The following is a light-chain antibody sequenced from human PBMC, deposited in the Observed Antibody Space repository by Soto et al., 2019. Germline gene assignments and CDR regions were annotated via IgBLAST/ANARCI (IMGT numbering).Light chain of an antibody. CDR2: VAS. CDR3: TRYNNWPEYT. CDR1: QSICNS. J-gene: IGKJ2*01. Sequence: EVVMTQSPATLSVSPGEVATLSCRASQSICNSLAWYQHKPGQAPRLLIYVASTRVTGVPARFSGSGSGSDSTLTITILQSEDFAVDYCTRYNNWPEYTFGQGTKLDIK. V-gene: IGKV3-15*01.